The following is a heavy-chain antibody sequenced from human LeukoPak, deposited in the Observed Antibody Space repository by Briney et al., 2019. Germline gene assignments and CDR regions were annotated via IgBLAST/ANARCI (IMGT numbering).Heavy chain of an antibody. CDR3: ARGGEYSSAPFDY. D-gene: IGHD5-18*01. CDR2: INHSGST. V-gene: IGHV4-34*01. Sequence: SETLSLTCAVYGGSFSGYYWSWIRQPPGKGLEWIGEINHSGSTNYNPSLKSRVTISVDTSKNQFSLNMSSVTAADTAVYYCARGGEYSSAPFDYWGQGTLVTVSS. J-gene: IGHJ4*02. CDR1: GGSFSGYY.